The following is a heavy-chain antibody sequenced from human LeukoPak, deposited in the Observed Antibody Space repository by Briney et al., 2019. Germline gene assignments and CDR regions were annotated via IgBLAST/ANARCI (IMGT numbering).Heavy chain of an antibody. V-gene: IGHV1-2*06. CDR2: INPNSGGT. J-gene: IGHJ4*02. CDR3: AGFTAMVLDYFDY. CDR1: GYTFTGYY. Sequence: ASVKVSCKASGYTFTGYYMHWVRQAPGQGLEWMGRINPNSGGTNYAQKFQGRVTMTRDTSISTAYMELSRLRSDDTAVYYCAGFTAMVLDYFDYWGQGTLVTVSS. D-gene: IGHD5-18*01.